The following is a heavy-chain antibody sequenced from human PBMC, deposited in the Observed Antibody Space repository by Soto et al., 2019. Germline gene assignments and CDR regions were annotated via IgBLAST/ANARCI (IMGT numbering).Heavy chain of an antibody. J-gene: IGHJ4*02. CDR3: ARARLDTPALEY. CDR2: MSYDGSDK. D-gene: IGHD2-2*01. Sequence: QVQLVESGEGVVQPGRSLRLSCAASGFSFRSYAMHWVCQAPGKGLEWVAVMSYDGSDKDYADSVKGRFTISRDNSKNTLYLQMSSLRAEYTAVYYCARARLDTPALEYWGQGTLVTVSS. V-gene: IGHV3-30-3*01. CDR1: GFSFRSYA.